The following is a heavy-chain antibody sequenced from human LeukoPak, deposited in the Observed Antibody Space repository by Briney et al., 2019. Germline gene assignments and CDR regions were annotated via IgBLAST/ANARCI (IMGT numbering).Heavy chain of an antibody. Sequence: PSETLSLTCTVSSGSFSSGGYYWSWIRQHPGKGLEWIGNIYHTGDTFYNPSLQSRFIISVDTSKNQFSLKVSSVTAADTAIYYCARRNDPWSGPRNWFDPWGQGILDTVSS. CDR1: SGSFSSGGYY. V-gene: IGHV4-31*03. D-gene: IGHD3-3*01. J-gene: IGHJ5*02. CDR2: IYHTGDT. CDR3: ARRNDPWSGPRNWFDP.